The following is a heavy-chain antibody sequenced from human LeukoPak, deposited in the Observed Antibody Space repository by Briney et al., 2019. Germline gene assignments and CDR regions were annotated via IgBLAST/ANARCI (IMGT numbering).Heavy chain of an antibody. CDR1: GYTFIGYY. Sequence: ASVKVSCKASGYTFIGYYMHWVRQAPGHGLEWMGWINPNSRGTTYAQKFQGRVTMTKDTSFNTAYMELNSLTSDDTAVYYCARADSSSWDYYYYGMDVWGQGTTVTVSS. J-gene: IGHJ6*02. CDR2: INPNSRGT. CDR3: ARADSSSWDYYYYGMDV. V-gene: IGHV1-2*02. D-gene: IGHD6-13*01.